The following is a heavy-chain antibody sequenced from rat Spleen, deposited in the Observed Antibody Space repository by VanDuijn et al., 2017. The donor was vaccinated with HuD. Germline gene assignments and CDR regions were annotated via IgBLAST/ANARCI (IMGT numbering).Heavy chain of an antibody. CDR1: GFTFSNYG. Sequence: EVQLVETGGGLVQPGRSLKLSCAASGFTFSNYGMYWIRQAPTKGLEWVASISPTGGSTSHRDSVKGRFTISRDNAKSTLYLQMDSLRSEDTATYYCARHEIAAISTRVMDAWGQGASVTVSS. CDR2: ISPTGGST. J-gene: IGHJ4*01. CDR3: ARHEIAAISTRVMDA. D-gene: IGHD1-2*01. V-gene: IGHV5-19*01.